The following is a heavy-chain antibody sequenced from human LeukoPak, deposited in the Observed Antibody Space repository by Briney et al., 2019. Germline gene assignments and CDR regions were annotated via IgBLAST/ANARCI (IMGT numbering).Heavy chain of an antibody. CDR3: ARAADYYASGIFY. D-gene: IGHD3-10*01. CDR1: GFTFSNYW. V-gene: IGHV3-74*01. J-gene: IGHJ4*02. Sequence: GGSLRLSCAASGFTFSNYWMHWVRQAPGKGLVWVSRINTDGSTTTYADSVKGRFTISRDNAKNTLYLQMNSLRAEDTAVYYCARAADYYASGIFYWGQGTLVTVSS. CDR2: INTDGSTT.